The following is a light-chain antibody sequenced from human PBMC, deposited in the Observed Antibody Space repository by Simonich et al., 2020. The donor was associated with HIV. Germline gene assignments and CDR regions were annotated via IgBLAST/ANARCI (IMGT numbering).Light chain of an antibody. CDR3: QQYGSSPT. V-gene: IGKV3-20*01. CDR2: GAS. Sequence: EIVMTQSPATLSVSPGKRATLSCRASQSVSSNLAWYQQNPGKAPSLLIYGASTRATGIPDRFSGSGSGTDFTLTISRLEPEDFAVYYCQQYGSSPTFGQGTKVEIK. CDR1: QSVSSN. J-gene: IGKJ1*01.